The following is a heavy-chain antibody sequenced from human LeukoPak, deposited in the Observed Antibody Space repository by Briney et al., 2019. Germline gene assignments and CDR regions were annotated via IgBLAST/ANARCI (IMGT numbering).Heavy chain of an antibody. CDR2: ISAYNGNT. D-gene: IGHD3-3*01. V-gene: IGHV1-18*01. CDR3: ARLYYDFWSGYQHDAFDI. CDR1: GYTFTSYG. Sequence: GASVKVSCKASGYTFTSYGISWVRQAPGQGLEWMGWISAYNGNTNYAQKLQGRVIMTTDTSTSTAYMELRSLRSDDTAVYYCARLYYDFWSGYQHDAFDIWGQGTMVTVSS. J-gene: IGHJ3*02.